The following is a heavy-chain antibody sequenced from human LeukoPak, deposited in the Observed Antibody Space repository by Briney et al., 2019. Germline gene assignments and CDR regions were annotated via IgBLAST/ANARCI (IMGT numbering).Heavy chain of an antibody. CDR1: GFSFRGYS. D-gene: IGHD6-19*01. J-gene: IGHJ4*02. V-gene: IGHV3-23*01. Sequence: PGGSLRLSCTASGFSFRGYSMNWVRQAPGKGLEWVSVINYNGETTYYADSVKGRFTISRDNSKNTLYLQMNSLRAEDTAVYYCARDFRDSSGWYVHDYWGQGTLVTVSS. CDR3: ARDFRDSSGWYVHDY. CDR2: INYNGETT.